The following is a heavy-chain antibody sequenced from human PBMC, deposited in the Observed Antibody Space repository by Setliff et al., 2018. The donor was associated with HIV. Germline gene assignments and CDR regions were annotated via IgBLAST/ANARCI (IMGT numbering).Heavy chain of an antibody. Sequence: PGGSLRLSCAASGFTFSNAWMSWVRQAPGKGLEWVGCIKSKTDGGTTDYVTPVKGRFTISRDDSKNTRYLQINSPKTEDTAVYYCAREPATYYGYNWDYYGTDLWGQGTTVTVSS. J-gene: IGHJ6*02. CDR3: AREPATYYGYNWDYYGTDL. D-gene: IGHD5-12*01. CDR1: GFTFSNAW. CDR2: IKSKTDGGTT. V-gene: IGHV3-15*01.